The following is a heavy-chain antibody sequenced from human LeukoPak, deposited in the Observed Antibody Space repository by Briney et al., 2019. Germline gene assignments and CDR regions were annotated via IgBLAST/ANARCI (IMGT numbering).Heavy chain of an antibody. CDR2: ITSGGGT. CDR1: GFTFSSYG. V-gene: IGHV3-23*01. CDR3: AKSVGSGSYYNNDC. Sequence: SGGSLRLSCAASGFTFSSYGMHWVRQAPGQGLEWVSGITSGGGTYYADSVKGRFTISRDNSKNTLYVQMNSLRAEDTAVYYCAKSVGSGSYYNNDCWGQGTLVTVSS. J-gene: IGHJ4*02. D-gene: IGHD3-10*01.